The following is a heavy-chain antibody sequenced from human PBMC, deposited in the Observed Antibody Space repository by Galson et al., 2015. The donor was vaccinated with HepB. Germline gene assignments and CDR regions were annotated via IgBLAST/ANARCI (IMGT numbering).Heavy chain of an antibody. CDR2: IFYSGST. D-gene: IGHD3-3*01. V-gene: IGHV4-31*03. CDR1: GGSITSGGFY. Sequence: TLSLTCTVSGGSITSGGFYWSWIRHRPGKGLEWMGYIFYSGSTYYNPSLKSRITISLDTSKNQFSLKLSSVTAADTAVYYCASSTTIFGENYYGLDVWGQGTTVTVSS. CDR3: ASSTTIFGENYYGLDV. J-gene: IGHJ6*02.